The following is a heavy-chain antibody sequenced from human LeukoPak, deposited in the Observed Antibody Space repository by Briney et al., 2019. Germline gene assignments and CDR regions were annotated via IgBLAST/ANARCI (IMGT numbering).Heavy chain of an antibody. CDR1: GFTVSSNY. V-gene: IGHV3-66*02. D-gene: IGHD1-14*01. CDR3: ARDSGRTWDLKTFDY. J-gene: IGHJ4*02. Sequence: GGSLRLSCAASGFTVSSNYMSWVRQAPGKGLEWVSVIYSGGSTYYADSVKGRFTISRDNSKNTLYLQMNSLRAEDTAVYYCARDSGRTWDLKTFDYWGQGTLVTVSS. CDR2: IYSGGST.